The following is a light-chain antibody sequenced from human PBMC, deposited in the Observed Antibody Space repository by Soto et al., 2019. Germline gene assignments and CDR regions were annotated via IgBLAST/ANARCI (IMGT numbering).Light chain of an antibody. Sequence: EIVLTQSPDTLSLSPGERATLSCRASQTPTNSYLAWYQQKPDQAPRLLIYDTSNRATGIPDRFSGSGSGTDFTLTISRLEPXXXXXXXXXXXXXXPXLPFGGGTKVEMK. CDR3: XXXXXXPXLP. J-gene: IGKJ4*01. CDR1: QTPTNSY. V-gene: IGKV3D-20*02. CDR2: DTS.